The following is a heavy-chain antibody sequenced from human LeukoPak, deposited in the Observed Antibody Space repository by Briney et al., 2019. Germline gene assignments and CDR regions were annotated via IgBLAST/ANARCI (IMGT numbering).Heavy chain of an antibody. CDR1: GGSISSSSYY. CDR2: IYYSGST. D-gene: IGHD2-2*01. V-gene: IGHV4-39*01. CDR3: ARHSWRYCSSTSCLNWFDP. J-gene: IGHJ5*02. Sequence: SETLSLNCTVSGGSISSSSYYWGWIRQPPGKGLEWIGSIYYSGSTYYNPSLKSRVTISVDTSKNQFSLKLSSVTAADTAVYYCARHSWRYCSSTSCLNWFDPWGQGTLVTVSS.